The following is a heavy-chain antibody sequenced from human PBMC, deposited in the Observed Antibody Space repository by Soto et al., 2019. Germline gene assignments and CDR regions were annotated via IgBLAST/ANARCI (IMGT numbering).Heavy chain of an antibody. J-gene: IGHJ4*02. CDR1: GGSISSYY. CDR3: ARAPRGNYGYPSYFDY. Sequence: SETLSLTCTVSGGSISSYYWSWIRQPPGKGLEWIGYIYYSGSTNYNPSLKSRVTISVDTSKNQFSLKLSSVTAADTAVYYCARAPRGNYGYPSYFDYWGQGTLVSVSS. D-gene: IGHD3-10*01. CDR2: IYYSGST. V-gene: IGHV4-59*01.